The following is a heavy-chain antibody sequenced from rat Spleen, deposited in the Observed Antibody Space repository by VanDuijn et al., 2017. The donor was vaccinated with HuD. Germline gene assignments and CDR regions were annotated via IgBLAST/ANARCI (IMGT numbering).Heavy chain of an antibody. CDR1: GFTFSNYG. CDR2: ISPSGGST. V-gene: IGHV5-19*01. D-gene: IGHD1-9*01. Sequence: EVQLVESGGGLVQPGRSLKLSCAASGFTFSNYGMHWIRQAPTKGLEWVASISPSGGSTYYRDSVKGRFTISRDNAKNTLYLQMDSLRSEDTASYYCARHGDNYGWFAYWGQGTLVTVSS. CDR3: ARHGDNYGWFAY. J-gene: IGHJ3*01.